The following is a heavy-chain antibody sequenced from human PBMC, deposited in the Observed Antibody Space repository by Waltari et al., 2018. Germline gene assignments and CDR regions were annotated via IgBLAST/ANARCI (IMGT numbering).Heavy chain of an antibody. CDR1: GFTFSNSA. Sequence: QVQLVESGGGVVQPGRSLRLSCAASGFTFSNSAMHWVRQAPGKGLEWVAVISYDGSNKYHVGAVGGRFTISRDNSKNTLYLQMNSLRADDTAVYYCARDPIYGAQRGYVDYWGQGTLVTVSS. V-gene: IGHV3-30*04. CDR3: ARDPIYGAQRGYVDY. CDR2: ISYDGSNK. D-gene: IGHD4-17*01. J-gene: IGHJ4*02.